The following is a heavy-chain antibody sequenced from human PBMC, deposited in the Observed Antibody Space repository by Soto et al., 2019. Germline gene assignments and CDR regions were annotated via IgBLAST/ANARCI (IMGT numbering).Heavy chain of an antibody. Sequence: GGSLRLSCAASGFTFSNYALSWVRQAPGKWLEWVSTISGSDSNTYYADSVKGRFTISRDNPKNTLYLQMMSLRAEDTAIYFCAKDQYSGSPGKPDYWGQGTLVTVSS. CDR3: AKDQYSGSPGKPDY. CDR2: ISGSDSNT. D-gene: IGHD1-26*01. CDR1: GFTFSNYA. J-gene: IGHJ4*02. V-gene: IGHV3-23*01.